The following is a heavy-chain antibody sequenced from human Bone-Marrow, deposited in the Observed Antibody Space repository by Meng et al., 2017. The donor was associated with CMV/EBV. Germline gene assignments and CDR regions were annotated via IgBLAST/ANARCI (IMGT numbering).Heavy chain of an antibody. CDR3: ARAGAIVVVPAAMNY. Sequence: GGSLRLSCAASGFTFSSYAMHWVRQAPGKGLGWVAVISYDGSNKYYADSVKGRFTISIDNSKNTLYLQMNSLRAEDTAVYYCARAGAIVVVPAAMNYWGQGTLVTVSS. CDR1: GFTFSSYA. CDR2: ISYDGSNK. J-gene: IGHJ4*02. V-gene: IGHV3-30-3*01. D-gene: IGHD2-2*01.